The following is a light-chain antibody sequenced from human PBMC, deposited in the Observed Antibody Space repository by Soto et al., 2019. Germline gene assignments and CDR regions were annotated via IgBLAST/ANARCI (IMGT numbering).Light chain of an antibody. Sequence: EIVLTDSPATLSLSQWERATLSCRASQSVSSNLAWYQQKPGQAPRLLIYGASTRATGIPARFSGSGSGTEFTLTISSLQSEDFAVYYCQQYNNWLRTFGQATKVDIK. CDR1: QSVSSN. J-gene: IGKJ1*01. CDR2: GAS. V-gene: IGKV3-15*01. CDR3: QQYNNWLRT.